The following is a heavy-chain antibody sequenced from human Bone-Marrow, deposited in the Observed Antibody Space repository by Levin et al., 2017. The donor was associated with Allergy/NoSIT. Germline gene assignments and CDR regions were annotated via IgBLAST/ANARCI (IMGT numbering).Heavy chain of an antibody. V-gene: IGHV3-23*01. CDR3: AKMHCSGSSCYAGADV. CDR2: VSESGGGT. Sequence: GGSLRLSCAASGLIFTNYAMSWVRQAPGKGLEWVSTVSESGGGTFYADSVKGRFIISRDNVKNMVYLQMNALKAEDTALYYCAKMHCSGSSCYAGADVWGTGTTVTVSS. CDR1: GLIFTNYA. D-gene: IGHD2-2*01. J-gene: IGHJ6*04.